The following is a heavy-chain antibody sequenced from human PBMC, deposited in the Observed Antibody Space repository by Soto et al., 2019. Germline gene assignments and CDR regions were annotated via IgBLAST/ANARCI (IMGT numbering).Heavy chain of an antibody. CDR2: ISYDGSNK. CDR3: AKDEVTPFGVVNPQDYYFDY. Sequence: LRLSCAASGFTFSSYGMHWVRQAPGKGLEWVAVISYDGSNKYYADSVKGRFTISRDNSKNTLYLQMNSLRAEDTAAYYCAKDEVTPFGVVNPQDYYFDYWGEGTLVTVS. D-gene: IGHD3-3*01. V-gene: IGHV3-30*18. J-gene: IGHJ4*02. CDR1: GFTFSSYG.